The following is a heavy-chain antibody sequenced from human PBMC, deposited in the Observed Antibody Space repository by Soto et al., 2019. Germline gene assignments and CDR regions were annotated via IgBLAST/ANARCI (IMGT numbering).Heavy chain of an antibody. J-gene: IGHJ6*01. CDR3: ARRLYYDSSGFEGGGMDV. Sequence: QLQLQESGPGLVKPSETLSLTCTVSGGSISSSSYYWGWICQPPGKGLEWIGSIYYSGSTYYNPSLKSRVTISVDTSKNQFSLKLSSVTAADTAVYYCARRLYYDSSGFEGGGMDVW. D-gene: IGHD3-22*01. CDR1: GGSISSSSYY. V-gene: IGHV4-39*01. CDR2: IYYSGST.